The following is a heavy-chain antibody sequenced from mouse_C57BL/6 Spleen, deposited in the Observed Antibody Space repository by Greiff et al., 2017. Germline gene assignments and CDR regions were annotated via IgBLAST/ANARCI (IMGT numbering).Heavy chain of an antibody. CDR2: INPYNGGT. CDR3: ARSDTRDY. D-gene: IGHD1-1*01. V-gene: IGHV1-19*01. Sequence: VQLQQSGPVLVKPGASVKMSCKASGYTFTDYYMNWVKQSHGKSLEWIGVINPYNGGTSYNQKFKGKATLTVDKSSSTAYMELKSLTSEDSAVYYCARSDTRDYWGQGTTLTVSS. J-gene: IGHJ2*01. CDR1: GYTFTDYY.